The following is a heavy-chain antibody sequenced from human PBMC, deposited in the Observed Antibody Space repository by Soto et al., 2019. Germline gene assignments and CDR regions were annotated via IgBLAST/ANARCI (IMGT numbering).Heavy chain of an antibody. CDR2: IMPILGTA. Sequence: SVKVSCTASGGTFSSYAISWVRQAPGQGLEWMGGIMPILGTANYAQKFQGRVTITADKSTSTAYMELSSLRSEDTAVYHCASNRRSCYDSSGCVDAFDIWGQGTMVTVSS. J-gene: IGHJ3*02. CDR1: GGTFSSYA. V-gene: IGHV1-69*10. CDR3: ASNRRSCYDSSGCVDAFDI. D-gene: IGHD3-22*01.